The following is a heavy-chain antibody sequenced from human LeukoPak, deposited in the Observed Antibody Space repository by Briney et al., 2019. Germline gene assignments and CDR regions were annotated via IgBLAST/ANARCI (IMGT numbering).Heavy chain of an antibody. CDR2: INHSGST. V-gene: IGHV4-34*01. Sequence: SETLSLTCAVYGGSFSGYYWSWTRQPPGKGLEWIGEINHSGSTNYNPSLKSRVTISVDTSKNQFSLKLSSVTAADTAVYYCARGKGYCSGGSCYLGSPFDYWGQGTLVTVSS. J-gene: IGHJ4*02. CDR1: GGSFSGYY. CDR3: ARGKGYCSGGSCYLGSPFDY. D-gene: IGHD2-15*01.